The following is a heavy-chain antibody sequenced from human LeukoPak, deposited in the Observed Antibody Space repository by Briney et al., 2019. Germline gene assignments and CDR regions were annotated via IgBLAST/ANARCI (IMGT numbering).Heavy chain of an antibody. CDR1: GGTFSSYA. J-gene: IGHJ5*02. V-gene: IGHV1-69*04. CDR3: ARTELRFLEWLSQSRSSWFDP. Sequence: SVKVSCKASGGTFSSYAISWVRQAPGQGLEWMGRIIPILGIANYAQKFQGRVTITADKSTSTAYMELSSLRSEDTAVYYCARTELRFLEWLSQSRSSWFDPWGQGTLVTVSS. D-gene: IGHD3-3*01. CDR2: IIPILGIA.